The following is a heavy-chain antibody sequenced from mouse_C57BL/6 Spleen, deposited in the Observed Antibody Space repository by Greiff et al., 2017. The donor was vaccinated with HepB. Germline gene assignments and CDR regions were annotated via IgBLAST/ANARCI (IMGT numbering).Heavy chain of an antibody. Sequence: EVQVVESGGGLVKPGGSLKLSCAASGFTFSDYGLHWVRQAPEKGLEWVAYISSGSSTIYYADTVKGRFTISRDNAKNTLFLQMTSLRSEDTAMYYCAREEYYYAMDYRGQGTSVTVSS. V-gene: IGHV5-17*01. CDR1: GFTFSDYG. J-gene: IGHJ4*01. CDR2: ISSGSSTI. CDR3: AREEYYYAMDY.